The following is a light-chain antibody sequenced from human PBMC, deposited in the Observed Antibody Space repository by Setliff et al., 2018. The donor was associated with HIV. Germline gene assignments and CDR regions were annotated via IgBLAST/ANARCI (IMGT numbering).Light chain of an antibody. CDR2: QAT. CDR1: SNDVGRYDL. Sequence: QSVLPQPASVSGSPGQSITISCTGTSNDVGRYDLVSWYQQHPARAPKLIIYQATRRPSGVSNRFSGSKSGNVASLTISGLQAEDEADYYCCSNTGSNTFVFGTWTKVTVL. J-gene: IGLJ1*01. V-gene: IGLV2-23*01. CDR3: CSNTGSNTFV.